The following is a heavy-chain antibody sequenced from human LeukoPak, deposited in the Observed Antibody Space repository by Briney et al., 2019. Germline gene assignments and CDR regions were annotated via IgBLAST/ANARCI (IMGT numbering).Heavy chain of an antibody. CDR3: ARLFGGVTTFDY. CDR1: GFTLGNFW. V-gene: IGHV3-7*01. Sequence: GGSLRLSCAASGFTLGNFWMNWVRQAPGRGLQWVASMKGDGSHIYYVDSVKGRFTISRDNARNSLYLQMNSLRAEDTAVYYCARLFGGVTTFDYWGQGALVTVSS. J-gene: IGHJ4*02. CDR2: MKGDGSHI. D-gene: IGHD2-8*02.